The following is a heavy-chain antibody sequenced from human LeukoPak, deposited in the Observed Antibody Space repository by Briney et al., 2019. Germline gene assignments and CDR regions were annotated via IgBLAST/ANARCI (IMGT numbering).Heavy chain of an antibody. V-gene: IGHV1-46*01. CDR2: INPSGGST. CDR3: AKDLSSRGMATISDKFDY. CDR1: GYTFTSYY. D-gene: IGHD5-24*01. Sequence: GASVKVSCKASGYTFTSYYMHWVRQAPGQGLEWMGIINPSGGSTSYAQKFQGRVTMTRDTSTSTVYMELSSLRSEDTAVYYCAKDLSSRGMATISDKFDYWGQGTLVTVSS. J-gene: IGHJ4*02.